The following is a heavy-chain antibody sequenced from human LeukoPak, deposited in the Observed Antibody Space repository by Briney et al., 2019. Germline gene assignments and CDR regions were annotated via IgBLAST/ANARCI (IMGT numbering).Heavy chain of an antibody. J-gene: IGHJ3*02. Sequence: GGSLRLSCAASGFTFSSYGMSWVRQAPGKGLEWVSAISGSGGSTYYADSVKGRFTISRDNSKNALYLQMNSLRAEDTAVYYCAKIGIGYYSHINAFDIWGQGTMVTVSS. V-gene: IGHV3-23*01. CDR1: GFTFSSYG. CDR2: ISGSGGST. CDR3: AKIGIGYYSHINAFDI. D-gene: IGHD3-22*01.